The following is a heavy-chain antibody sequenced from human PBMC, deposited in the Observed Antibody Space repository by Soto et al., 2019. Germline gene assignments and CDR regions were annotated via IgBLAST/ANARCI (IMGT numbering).Heavy chain of an antibody. CDR1: GGTFSSYA. Sequence: ASVKVSCKASGGTFSSYAISWVRQAPGQGLEWMGGIIPIFGTANYAQKFQGRVTITTDASASTAYMELSSLRSEDTAVYYCARDQSPPGTAMVLGAFDIWGQGTMVTVSS. CDR2: IIPIFGTA. CDR3: ARDQSPPGTAMVLGAFDI. D-gene: IGHD5-18*01. J-gene: IGHJ3*02. V-gene: IGHV1-69*05.